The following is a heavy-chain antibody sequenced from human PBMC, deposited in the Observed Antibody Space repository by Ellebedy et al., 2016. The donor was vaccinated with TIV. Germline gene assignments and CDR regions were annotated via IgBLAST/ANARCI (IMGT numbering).Heavy chain of an antibody. D-gene: IGHD2-21*02. J-gene: IGHJ4*02. Sequence: LSLTXXASGFTFSSYWVSWVRQAPGKGLEWVANIKQDGSEKNYVDSVKGRFTISRDNGKNSLYLQMNSLRAEDTAVYYCATNCGGDCYSLWVYWGQGTLVTVSS. CDR3: ATNCGGDCYSLWVY. CDR2: IKQDGSEK. V-gene: IGHV3-7*01. CDR1: GFTFSSYW.